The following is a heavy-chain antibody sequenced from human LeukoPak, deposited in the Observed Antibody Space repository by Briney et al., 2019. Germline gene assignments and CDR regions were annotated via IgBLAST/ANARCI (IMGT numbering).Heavy chain of an antibody. Sequence: PTLPLTLTCNFSGFSPPSSSPLVYWIRQHPRPPLQFLALISWNDDKRYSPSLQSRLTITKDTSKNHVVLTMTTMDPVDTAPYYCAHRISAASNNRVFDYWGQGTLVTVSS. CDR3: AHRISAASNNRVFDY. J-gene: IGHJ4*02. CDR2: ISWNDDK. V-gene: IGHV2-5*01. D-gene: IGHD2/OR15-2a*01. CDR1: GFSPPSSSPL.